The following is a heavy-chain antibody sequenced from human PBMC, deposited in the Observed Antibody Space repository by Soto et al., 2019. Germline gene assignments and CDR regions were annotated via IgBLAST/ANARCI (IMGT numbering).Heavy chain of an antibody. V-gene: IGHV1-58*01. CDR2: IVVGSGNT. Sequence: GASVKVSCKASGFTFTSSAVQWVRQARGQRLEWIGWIVVGSGNTNYAQKFQERVTITRDMSTSTAYMELSSLRSEDTAVYYCAAVPGIAEAGPSRHYYYYGMDVWGQGTRVTVYS. CDR1: GFTFTSSA. D-gene: IGHD6-13*01. J-gene: IGHJ6*02. CDR3: AAVPGIAEAGPSRHYYYYGMDV.